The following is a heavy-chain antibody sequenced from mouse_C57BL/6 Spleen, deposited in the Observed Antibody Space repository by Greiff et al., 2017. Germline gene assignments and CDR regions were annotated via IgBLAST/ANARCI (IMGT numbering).Heavy chain of an antibody. J-gene: IGHJ4*01. D-gene: IGHD2-2*01. CDR3: AIWFDYLYAMDY. CDR1: GYTFTSYG. CDR2: IYPRSGNT. V-gene: IGHV1-81*01. Sequence: QVQLQQSGAELARPGASVKLSCKASGYTFTSYGISWVKQRTGQGLEWIGEIYPRSGNTYYNEKFKGKATLTADKSSSTAYMELRSLTSEDSAVXFCAIWFDYLYAMDYWGQGTSVTVSS.